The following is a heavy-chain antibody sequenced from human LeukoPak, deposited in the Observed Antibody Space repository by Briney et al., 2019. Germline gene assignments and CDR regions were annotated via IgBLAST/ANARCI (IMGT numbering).Heavy chain of an antibody. CDR3: AREDVVGATIDY. J-gene: IGHJ4*02. D-gene: IGHD1-26*01. CDR2: IYYSGST. V-gene: IGHV4-59*01. CDR1: GGSISSYY. Sequence: SETLSLTCTVSGGSISSYYWSWIRQPPGKGLEWIGYIYYSGSTNYNPSLMSRVTISVDTSKNQFSLKLSSVTAADTAVYYCAREDVVGATIDYWGQGTLVTVSS.